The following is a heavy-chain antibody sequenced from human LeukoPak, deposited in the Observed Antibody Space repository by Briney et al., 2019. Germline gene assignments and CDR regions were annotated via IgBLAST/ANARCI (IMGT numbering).Heavy chain of an antibody. CDR3: EVITTNNWFDP. J-gene: IGHJ5*02. CDR2: ISSSSSYI. D-gene: IGHD3-22*01. CDR1: GFTLSSYS. Sequence: GWSLRLSCAASGFTLSSYSMNWVRQAPGKGLEWVSSISSSSSYIYYADSVKGRFTISRDNANNSLYLQMNSLRAEDTAVYYCEVITTNNWFDPWGQGTLVTVSS. V-gene: IGHV3-21*01.